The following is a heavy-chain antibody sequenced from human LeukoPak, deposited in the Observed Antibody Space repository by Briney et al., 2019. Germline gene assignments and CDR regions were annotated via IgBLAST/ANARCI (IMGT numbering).Heavy chain of an antibody. V-gene: IGHV4-4*07. CDR1: GGSISSYY. CDR2: IYTSGST. J-gene: IGHJ6*03. D-gene: IGHD3-16*01. CDR3: ARHAFYYYYYMDV. Sequence: PSETLSLTCTVSGGSISSYYWSWIRQPAGKGLEWIGRIYTSGSTNYNPSLKSRVTISVDTSKNQFSLNLRSVTAADTAVYYCARHAFYYYYYMDVWGKGTTVTVSS.